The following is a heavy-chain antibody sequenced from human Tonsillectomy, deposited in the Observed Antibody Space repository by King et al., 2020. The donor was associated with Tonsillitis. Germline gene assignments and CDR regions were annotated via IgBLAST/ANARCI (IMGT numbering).Heavy chain of an antibody. D-gene: IGHD1-7*01. CDR1: GGSFSGYY. Sequence: QVQLKQWGAGLLKPSETLSLTCAVYGGSFSGYYWSWIRQPPGKGLEWIGEINHSGSTNYNPSLKSRVTISVDTSKNQFSLKLSSVTAADTAVYYCARAPYNWNYVGFDYWGQGTLVTVSS. J-gene: IGHJ4*02. CDR3: ARAPYNWNYVGFDY. CDR2: INHSGST. V-gene: IGHV4-34*01.